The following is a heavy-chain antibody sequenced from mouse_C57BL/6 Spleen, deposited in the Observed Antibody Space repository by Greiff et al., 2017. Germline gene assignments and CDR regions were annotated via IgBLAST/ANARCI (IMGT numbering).Heavy chain of an antibody. CDR3: AKPAYCSNYSAWFAY. CDR2: INPNYGTT. V-gene: IGHV1-39*01. Sequence: EVQLQQSGPELVKPGASVKISCKASGYSFTDYNMNWVKQSNGKSLEWIGVINPNYGTTSYNQKFKGKATLTVDQSSSTAYMQLNSLTSEDSAVYYCAKPAYCSNYSAWFAYWGQGTLVTVSA. D-gene: IGHD2-5*01. CDR1: GYSFTDYN. J-gene: IGHJ3*01.